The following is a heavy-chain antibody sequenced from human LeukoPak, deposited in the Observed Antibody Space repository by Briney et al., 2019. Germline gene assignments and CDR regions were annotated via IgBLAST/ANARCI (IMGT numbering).Heavy chain of an antibody. V-gene: IGHV4-59*01. CDR2: IYYSGST. D-gene: IGHD6-13*01. J-gene: IGHJ4*02. Sequence: KPSETLSLTCTVSGGSISSYYWSWIRQPPGKGLEWIGYIYYSGSTNHNPSLKSRVTISVDTSKNQFSLKLSSVTAADTAVYYCARIIAAAGIYYFDYWGQGTLVTVSS. CDR1: GGSISSYY. CDR3: ARIIAAAGIYYFDY.